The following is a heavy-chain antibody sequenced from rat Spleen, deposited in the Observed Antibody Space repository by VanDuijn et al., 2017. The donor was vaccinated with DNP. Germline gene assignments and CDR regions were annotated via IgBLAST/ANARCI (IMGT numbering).Heavy chain of an antibody. D-gene: IGHD1-9*01. CDR1: GFNFNDYW. CDR3: ATHQYGYNIY. Sequence: EVKLVESGGGLVQPGRSLKLSCAASGFNFNDYWMGWVRQAPGKGLEWIGAINKDSSTINYTPSLKDKFTITRDNAQNTLYLQMSKLGSEDTATYYCATHQYGYNIYWGQGVTVTVSS. CDR2: INKDSSTI. J-gene: IGHJ2*01. V-gene: IGHV4-2*01.